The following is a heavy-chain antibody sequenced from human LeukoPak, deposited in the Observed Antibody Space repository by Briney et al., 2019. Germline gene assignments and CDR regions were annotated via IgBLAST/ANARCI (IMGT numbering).Heavy chain of an antibody. CDR3: ARGGDYGDLRYFDY. CDR1: NGPISSYY. J-gene: IGHJ4*02. D-gene: IGHD4-17*01. CDR2: MFYSGST. V-gene: IGHV4-59*08. Sequence: SETLSLTCTVSNGPISSYYWSWIRQPPGQGLEWIAYMFYSGSTNYKPSLKSRVTISIDTSKNQFSLRLSSVTAADTAVYYCARGGDYGDLRYFDYWGQGTLVTVSS.